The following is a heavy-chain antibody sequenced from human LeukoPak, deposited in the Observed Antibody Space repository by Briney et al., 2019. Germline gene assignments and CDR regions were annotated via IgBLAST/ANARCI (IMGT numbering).Heavy chain of an antibody. CDR1: AFTFSSYG. Sequence: GGSLRLSCAASAFTFSSYGMHWVRQAPGKGLEWVSSIRYDGSNRYYADSVKGRFTISRDNSKNTLYLQMNSLRAEDTAVYYCAKAWPDTYYYDSTGYYYLDYWGQGTLVTVSS. V-gene: IGHV3-30*02. J-gene: IGHJ4*02. CDR2: IRYDGSNR. D-gene: IGHD3-22*01. CDR3: AKAWPDTYYYDSTGYYYLDY.